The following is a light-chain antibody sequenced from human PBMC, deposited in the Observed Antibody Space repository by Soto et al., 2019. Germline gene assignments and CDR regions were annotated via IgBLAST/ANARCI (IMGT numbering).Light chain of an antibody. V-gene: IGKV3-15*01. Sequence: EIVMTQSPPTLSVSPGERATLSCRASQSVSSALAWYQQKPGQAPRLLIYGASTRATGIPARFSGSGSGTDFTLTISRLEPEDFAVYYCQQYGSSPLTFGGGTKV. CDR1: QSVSSA. CDR3: QQYGSSPLT. CDR2: GAS. J-gene: IGKJ4*01.